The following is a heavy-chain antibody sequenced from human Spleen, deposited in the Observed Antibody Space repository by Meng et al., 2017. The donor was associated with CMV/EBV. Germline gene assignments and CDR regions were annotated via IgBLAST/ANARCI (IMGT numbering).Heavy chain of an antibody. CDR2: INQSGST. CDR3: ARGTRYYDILTGLQD. J-gene: IGHJ4*02. D-gene: IGHD3-9*01. Sequence: CGFYGGSFSGYYWSWIRQPPGKGLEWIGEINQSGSTNYKPSLKSRVSLGTSKNQVSLTLSSVTAADTAVYYCARGTRYYDILTGLQDWGQGTLVTVS. V-gene: IGHV4-34*01. CDR1: GGSFSGYY.